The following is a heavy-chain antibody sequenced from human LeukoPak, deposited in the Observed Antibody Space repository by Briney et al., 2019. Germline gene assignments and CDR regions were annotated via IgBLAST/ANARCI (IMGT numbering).Heavy chain of an antibody. CDR3: ATAAAISAAVY. V-gene: IGHV4-30-4*01. J-gene: IGHJ4*02. CDR2: MYYSGST. D-gene: IGHD6-13*01. Sequence: SETLSLTCTVSGGSISSGDYYWSWIRQPLGKGLEWIAYMYYSGSTYYNPSLKSRVTISVDTSKNHFSLKLSSVTAADTAVYYRATAAAISAAVYWGQGTLVTVSS. CDR1: GGSISSGDYY.